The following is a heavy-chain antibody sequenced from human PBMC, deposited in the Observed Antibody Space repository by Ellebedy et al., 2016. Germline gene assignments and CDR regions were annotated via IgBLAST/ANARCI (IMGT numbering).Heavy chain of an antibody. Sequence: GESLKISXAASGFTFSTSTMRWVRQTPGKGLEWVSSIIGGDDTTYYADYAKGRFTISRDNAKNVLHLQMNSLGPEDTAVYYCVKDCSSLTCQRVWGRGTTVVVSS. D-gene: IGHD2-2*01. J-gene: IGHJ6*04. CDR3: VKDCSSLTCQRV. CDR2: IIGGDDTT. V-gene: IGHV3-23*01. CDR1: GFTFSTST.